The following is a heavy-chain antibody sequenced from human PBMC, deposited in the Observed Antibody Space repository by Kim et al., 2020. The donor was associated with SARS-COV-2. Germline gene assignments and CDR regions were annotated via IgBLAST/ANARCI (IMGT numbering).Heavy chain of an antibody. D-gene: IGHD3-3*01. V-gene: IGHV3-43*02. CDR1: GFTFDDYA. CDR3: AKDMAARYWSGYRDAFDI. Sequence: GGSLRLSCAASGFTFDDYAMHWVRQAPGKGLEWVSLISGDGGSTYYADSVKGRFTISRDNSKNSLYLQMNSLRTEDTALYYCAKDMAARYWSGYRDAFDIWGQGTMVTVSS. J-gene: IGHJ3*02. CDR2: ISGDGGST.